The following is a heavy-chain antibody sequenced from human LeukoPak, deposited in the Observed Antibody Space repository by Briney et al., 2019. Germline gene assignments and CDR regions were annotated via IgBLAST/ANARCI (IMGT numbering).Heavy chain of an antibody. CDR1: GFSFSKYW. Sequence: PGGSLRLSCAASGFSFSKYWMHCVRQTPGEGLVWVARIKEDGTYTSYADSVKGRFTISRDNARNTVFLQMNSLRAEDTAVYYRARDFDMGITPGDDFDFWGQGTLVTVSS. V-gene: IGHV3-74*01. D-gene: IGHD3-9*01. J-gene: IGHJ4*02. CDR2: IKEDGTYT. CDR3: ARDFDMGITPGDDFDF.